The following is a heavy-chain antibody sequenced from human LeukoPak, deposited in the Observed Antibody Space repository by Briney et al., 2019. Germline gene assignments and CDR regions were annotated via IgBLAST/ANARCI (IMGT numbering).Heavy chain of an antibody. D-gene: IGHD7-27*01. Sequence: PGGSLRLSCAASGFTFSSYEMNWIRQAPGKGLEWVSYTTNTGNTIYYADSVKGRFTISRDNAKNSLYLQMNSLRVEDTAVYYCARGLLTGVRWGQGTLVTASS. CDR2: TTNTGNTI. CDR3: ARGLLTGVR. CDR1: GFTFSSYE. V-gene: IGHV3-48*03. J-gene: IGHJ4*02.